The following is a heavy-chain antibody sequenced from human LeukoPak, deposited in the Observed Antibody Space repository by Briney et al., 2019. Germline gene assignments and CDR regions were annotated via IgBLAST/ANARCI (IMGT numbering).Heavy chain of an antibody. CDR1: GGSFSGYY. D-gene: IGHD3-22*01. V-gene: IGHV4-34*01. Sequence: PSETLSLTCAVYGGSFSGYYWSWLRQPPGKGLEWIGEINHSGSTNYNPFLKSRVTISVDTSKNQFSLKLSSVTAADTAVYYCARYYYDSSGYYPLFDYWGQGTLVTVSS. CDR2: INHSGST. CDR3: ARYYYDSSGYYPLFDY. J-gene: IGHJ4*02.